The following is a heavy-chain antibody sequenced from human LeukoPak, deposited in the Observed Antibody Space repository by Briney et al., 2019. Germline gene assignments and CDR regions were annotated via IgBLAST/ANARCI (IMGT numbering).Heavy chain of an antibody. Sequence: GGSLTLSCSASGFTFSGNWMTWVRQAPGKGLEWVANIKPDGSETFYVDPVKGRFTISRDNAKNSLYLQMNSLKDEDTAVYYCARDFDWGQGTLVTVSS. V-gene: IGHV3-7*04. CDR3: ARDFD. CDR1: GFTFSGNW. CDR2: IKPDGSET. J-gene: IGHJ4*02.